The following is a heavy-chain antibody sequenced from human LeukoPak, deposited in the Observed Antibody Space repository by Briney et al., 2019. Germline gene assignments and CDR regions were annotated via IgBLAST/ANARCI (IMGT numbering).Heavy chain of an antibody. D-gene: IGHD2-2*01. CDR1: GGSFSGYY. V-gene: IGHV4-34*01. J-gene: IGHJ4*02. CDR3: ARGGIVVVPAATRPPPTLETNFDY. CDR2: INHSGST. Sequence: PSETLSLTCAVYGGSFSGYYWSWIRQPPGKGLEWIGEINHSGSTNYNPSLKSRVTISVDTSKNQFSLKLSSVTAADMAVYYCARGGIVVVPAATRPPPTLETNFDYWGQGTLVTVSS.